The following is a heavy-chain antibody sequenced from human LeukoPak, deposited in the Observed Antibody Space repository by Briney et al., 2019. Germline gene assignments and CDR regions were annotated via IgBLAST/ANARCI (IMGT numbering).Heavy chain of an antibody. J-gene: IGHJ4*02. V-gene: IGHV4-39*07. Sequence: SETLSLTCTVSGGSISGSDYYWGWIRQPPGKGLEWIGIIYYSGRTFYNPSLKSRVAISVDTSKNQFSLNLISVTAAATAVYYCARDDGRGVVTPYWGRGALVTVSS. D-gene: IGHD2-21*02. CDR3: ARDDGRGVVTPY. CDR2: IYYSGRT. CDR1: GGSISGSDYY.